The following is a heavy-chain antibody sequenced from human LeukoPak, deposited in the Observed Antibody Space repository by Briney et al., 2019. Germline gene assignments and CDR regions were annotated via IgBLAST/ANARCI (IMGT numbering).Heavy chain of an antibody. CDR2: ISAYNGNT. CDR3: ARDYYDSSGYAEYFQH. J-gene: IGHJ1*01. D-gene: IGHD3-22*01. Sequence: APSVKLSCTPSGYTFTNYGISWVRQAPGQGLEWMGWISAYNGNTNYAQKLQGRVTMTTDTSTSTAYMELRSLRSDDTAVYYCARDYYDSSGYAEYFQHWGQGTLVTVSS. V-gene: IGHV1-18*01. CDR1: GYTFTNYG.